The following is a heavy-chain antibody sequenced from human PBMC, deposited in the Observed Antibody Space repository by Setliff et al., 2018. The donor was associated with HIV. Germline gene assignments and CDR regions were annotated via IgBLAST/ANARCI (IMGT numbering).Heavy chain of an antibody. Sequence: GESLKISCEASGFTLRSYAMYWVRQAPGKGLEWVAGISGAGATTYYADSVKGRFTISRDNSKDTLYLQMNNLRAEDTAVYYCGRAPPYCSGGSCADYWGQGTLVTVSS. V-gene: IGHV3-23*01. CDR1: GFTLRSYA. CDR3: GRAPPYCSGGSCADY. D-gene: IGHD2-15*01. CDR2: ISGAGATT. J-gene: IGHJ4*02.